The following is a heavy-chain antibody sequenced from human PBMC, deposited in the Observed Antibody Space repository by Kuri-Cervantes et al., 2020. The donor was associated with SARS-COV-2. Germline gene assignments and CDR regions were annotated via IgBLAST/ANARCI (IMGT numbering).Heavy chain of an antibody. CDR2: ISSSSSYT. D-gene: IGHD3-22*01. Sequence: GGSLRLSCAASGFTFSDYYMSWIRQAPGKGLEWVSYISSSSSYTNYADSVKGRFTISRENAKNSLYLQVNSLRAGDTAVYYCASRRGYYHDISGYYYFDYWGQGTLVTVSS. CDR1: GFTFSDYY. J-gene: IGHJ4*02. CDR3: ASRRGYYHDISGYYYFDY. V-gene: IGHV3-11*06.